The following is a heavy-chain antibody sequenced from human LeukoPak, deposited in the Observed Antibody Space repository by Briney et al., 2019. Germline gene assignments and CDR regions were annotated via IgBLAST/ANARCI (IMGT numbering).Heavy chain of an antibody. CDR3: ARESTMVRGVIDFHNWFDP. D-gene: IGHD3-10*01. J-gene: IGHJ5*02. CDR1: GGTFSSYA. V-gene: IGHV1-69*05. CDR2: IIPIFGTA. Sequence: SVKVSCKASGGTFSSYAISWVRQAPGQGLEWMGGIIPIFGTANYAQKFQGRVTITTDESTSTAYMELSSLRSEDMAVYYCARESTMVRGVIDFHNWFDPWAREPWSPSPQ.